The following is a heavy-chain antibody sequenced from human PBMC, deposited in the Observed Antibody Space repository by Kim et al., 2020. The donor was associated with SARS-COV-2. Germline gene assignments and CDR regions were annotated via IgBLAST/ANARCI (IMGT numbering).Heavy chain of an antibody. CDR2: ISYDGSNK. D-gene: IGHD3-10*01. V-gene: IGHV3-30-3*01. J-gene: IGHJ4*02. CDR3: ATPRSYGSGPPPFDY. Sequence: GGSLRLSCAASGFTFSTYAMHWVRQAPGKGLEWVSVISYDGSNKFYADSAKGRFTISRDNSQNTLYLQMNSLTTDDTALYFCATPRSYGSGPPPFDYWGQGTLVTVSS. CDR1: GFTFSTYA.